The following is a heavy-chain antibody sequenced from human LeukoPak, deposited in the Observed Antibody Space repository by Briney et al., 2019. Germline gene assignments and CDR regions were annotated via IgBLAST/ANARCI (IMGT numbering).Heavy chain of an antibody. V-gene: IGHV4-59*08. Sequence: PSETLSLTCTVSGASISSNYWTWIRQPPGKGLEYIGYIYYTGGTNYNPSLKSRVTISVDTSKNQFSLRLSSVTAADTAVYFCAKYGGRGGVIDYGGQGTLVTVSS. J-gene: IGHJ4*02. CDR1: GASISSNY. D-gene: IGHD2/OR15-2a*01. CDR3: AKYGGRGGVIDY. CDR2: IYYTGGT.